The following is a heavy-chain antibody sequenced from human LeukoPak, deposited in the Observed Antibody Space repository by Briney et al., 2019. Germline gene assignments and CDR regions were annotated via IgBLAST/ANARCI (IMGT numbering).Heavy chain of an antibody. CDR3: PRVHWNYDGLAWFDP. Sequence: SETLSLTCTVSGDSISPYSCTWIRQPAGKGLEWIGLIFTSGAAFYNPSPKSRVTMSIATSKAQFSLRLSSVTAADTAVYYCPRVHWNYDGLAWFDPWGQGTMVIVSS. CDR2: IFTSGAA. D-gene: IGHD1-7*01. J-gene: IGHJ5*02. CDR1: GDSISPYS. V-gene: IGHV4-4*07.